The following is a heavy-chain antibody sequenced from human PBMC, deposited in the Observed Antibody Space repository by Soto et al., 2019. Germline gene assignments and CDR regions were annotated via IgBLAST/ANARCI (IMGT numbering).Heavy chain of an antibody. CDR2: IYPGDSDT. CDR3: AKTPAYYYDSSGPVDY. V-gene: IGHV5-51*03. D-gene: IGHD3-22*01. Sequence: PGESLKISCEGSGYSCTSYWIGWVRQMPGKGLEWMGIIYPGDSDTRYSPSFQRQVIISADKSITTAYLQWSSLKASDTAMYYCAKTPAYYYDSSGPVDYWGQGTLVTVSS. J-gene: IGHJ4*02. CDR1: GYSCTSYW.